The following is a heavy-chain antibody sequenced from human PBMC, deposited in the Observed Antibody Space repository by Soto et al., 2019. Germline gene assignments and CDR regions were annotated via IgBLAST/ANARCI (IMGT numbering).Heavy chain of an antibody. CDR3: AKDLTYCSGGSCEIGAFDI. Sequence: PGGSLRLSCAASGFTFSSYAMSWVRQAPGKGLEWVSAISGSGGSTYYADSVKGRFTISTDNSKNTLYLQMNSLRAEDTAVYYCAKDLTYCSGGSCEIGAFDIWGQGTMVTVSS. V-gene: IGHV3-23*01. D-gene: IGHD2-15*01. J-gene: IGHJ3*02. CDR1: GFTFSSYA. CDR2: ISGSGGST.